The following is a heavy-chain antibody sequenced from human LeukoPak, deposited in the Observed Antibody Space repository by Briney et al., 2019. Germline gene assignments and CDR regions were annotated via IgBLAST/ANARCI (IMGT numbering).Heavy chain of an antibody. D-gene: IGHD1-26*01. Sequence: PGGSLRLSCAASGFTFSSYAMSWVRQAPGKGLEWVSGTSGSGGSTYYADSVMGRFTISRDNSKKTVHLQMNSLRAEDTAVYYCAKDGSGSGSYFDYWGQGTLVTVSS. V-gene: IGHV3-23*01. CDR2: TSGSGGST. CDR1: GFTFSSYA. CDR3: AKDGSGSGSYFDY. J-gene: IGHJ4*02.